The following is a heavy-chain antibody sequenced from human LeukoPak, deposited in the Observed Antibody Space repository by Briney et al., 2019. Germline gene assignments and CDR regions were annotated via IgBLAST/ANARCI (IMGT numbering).Heavy chain of an antibody. CDR2: ISGSGGST. J-gene: IGHJ4*02. V-gene: IGHV3-23*01. CDR3: AKRGVVIRVILVGFHKEAYYFDS. Sequence: PVGSLRLSCAASGFTFSSYAMSWVRQAPGKGLEWVSAISGSGGSTNYADSVKGRFTISRDNPKNTLFLQMKSLRAEDTAVYFCAKRGVVIRVILVGFHKEAYYFDSWGQGALVTVSS. CDR1: GFTFSSYA. D-gene: IGHD3-22*01.